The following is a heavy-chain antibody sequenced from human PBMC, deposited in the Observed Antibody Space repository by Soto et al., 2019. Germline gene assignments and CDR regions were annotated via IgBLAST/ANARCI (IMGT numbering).Heavy chain of an antibody. CDR3: ARGGKVVVAATEVNAFDI. J-gene: IGHJ3*02. Sequence: SETLSLTCAVYGGSFSGYYWSWIRQPPGKGLEWIGEINHSGSTNYNPSLKSRVTISVDTSKNQFSLKLSSVTAADAAVYYCARGGKVVVAATEVNAFDIWGQGTMVTVSS. CDR1: GGSFSGYY. CDR2: INHSGST. V-gene: IGHV4-34*01. D-gene: IGHD2-15*01.